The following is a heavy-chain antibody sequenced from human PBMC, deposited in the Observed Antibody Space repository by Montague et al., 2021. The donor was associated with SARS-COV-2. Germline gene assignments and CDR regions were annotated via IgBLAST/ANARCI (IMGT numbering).Heavy chain of an antibody. D-gene: IGHD1-26*01. CDR3: ARDSRIVGATGGMDV. CDR1: GFTFSSYW. V-gene: IGHV3-7*03. J-gene: IGHJ6*02. Sequence: SLRLSCAASGFTFSSYWMSWVRQTPGKGLEWVANIKPDGGEKHXXXSXXXRFTISRDNAKNSLNLQMDSLRAEDTALYYRARDSRIVGATGGMDVWGQGTTVIVSS. CDR2: IKPDGGEK.